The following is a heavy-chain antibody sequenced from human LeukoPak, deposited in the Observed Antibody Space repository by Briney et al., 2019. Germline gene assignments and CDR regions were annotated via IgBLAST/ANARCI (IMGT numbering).Heavy chain of an antibody. V-gene: IGHV4-61*08. Sequence: PSETLSLTCTVSGGSFSSGDYYWSWIRQPPGKGLEWIGYIYYSGSTNYNPSLKSRVTISVDTSKNQFSLKLSSVTAADTAVYYCARVSRGGLRYFDWLLWYFDLWGRGTLVTVSS. J-gene: IGHJ2*01. CDR1: GGSFSSGDYY. CDR2: IYYSGST. CDR3: ARVSRGGLRYFDWLLWYFDL. D-gene: IGHD3-9*01.